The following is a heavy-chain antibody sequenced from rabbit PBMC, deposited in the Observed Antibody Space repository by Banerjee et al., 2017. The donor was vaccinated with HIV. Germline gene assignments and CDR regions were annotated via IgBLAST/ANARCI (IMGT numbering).Heavy chain of an antibody. CDR1: GFDLSSYA. CDR2: IDPVFGRT. Sequence: QEQLKETGGGLVQPGGSLTLSCKASGFDLSSYAMNWVRQAPGKGLEWIGYIDPVFGRTSYASWLNGRFTISSHNAQNTLYLQLNSLTAADTATYFCARDVVVAGGGYGLWGPGTLVTVS. D-gene: IGHD4-1*01. V-gene: IGHV1S47*01. CDR3: ARDVVVAGGGYGL. J-gene: IGHJ4*01.